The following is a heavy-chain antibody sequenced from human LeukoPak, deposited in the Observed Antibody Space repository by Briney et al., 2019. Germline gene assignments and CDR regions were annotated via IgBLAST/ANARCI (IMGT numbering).Heavy chain of an antibody. D-gene: IGHD6-19*01. CDR3: AARSVVGYSSGWYYFDY. V-gene: IGHV4-4*07. J-gene: IGHJ4*02. CDR2: IYTSGST. Sequence: SETLSLTCTVSGGSISSYYWSWIRQPAGKGLEWIGRIYTSGSTNYNPSLKSRVTMSVDTSKNQFSLKLSSVTAADTAVYYCAARSVVGYSSGWYYFDYWGQGTLVTVSS. CDR1: GGSISSYY.